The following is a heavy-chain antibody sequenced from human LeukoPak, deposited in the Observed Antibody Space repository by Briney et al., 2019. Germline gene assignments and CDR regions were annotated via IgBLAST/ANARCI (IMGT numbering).Heavy chain of an antibody. CDR3: VAYNWNYPDY. V-gene: IGHV3-74*01. CDR1: GFTFSSYY. J-gene: IGHJ4*02. Sequence: PGGSLRLSCAASGFTFSSYYMYWVRQAPGKGPVCVSGTNTVGSTTSYADSVVKGRFTISRDNAKNTLYLQMNRLRAEDTAVYYCVAYNWNYPDYWGQGTLVTVSS. CDR2: TNTVGSTT. D-gene: IGHD1-7*01.